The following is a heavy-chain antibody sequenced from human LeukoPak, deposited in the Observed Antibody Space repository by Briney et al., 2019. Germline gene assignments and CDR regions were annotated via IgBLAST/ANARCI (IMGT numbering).Heavy chain of an antibody. D-gene: IGHD6-6*01. CDR1: GGSITSYY. J-gene: IGHJ6*03. V-gene: IGHV4-59*12. CDR2: IYYSGST. CDR3: ARGAFEYSSSFWGYYYYYYYMDV. Sequence: PSETLSLTCTVSGGSITSYYWSWIRQPPGKGLEWIGYIYYSGSTNYNPSLKSRGTISVDPSKNQFSLKLSSVTAADTAVYYCARGAFEYSSSFWGYYYYYYYMDVWGKGTTVTVSS.